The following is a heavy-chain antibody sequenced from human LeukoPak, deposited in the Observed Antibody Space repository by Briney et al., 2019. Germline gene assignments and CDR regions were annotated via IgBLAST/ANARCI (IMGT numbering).Heavy chain of an antibody. CDR1: GGSISSYY. Sequence: SETLSLTCTVSGGSISSYYWSWIRQPPGKGLEWIGYIYYSGSTNYNPSLESRVTISVDTSKNQFSLKLSSVTAADTAVYYCARSPSPYYGMDVWGQGTTVTVSS. CDR3: ARSPSPYYGMDV. CDR2: IYYSGST. J-gene: IGHJ6*02. V-gene: IGHV4-59*01.